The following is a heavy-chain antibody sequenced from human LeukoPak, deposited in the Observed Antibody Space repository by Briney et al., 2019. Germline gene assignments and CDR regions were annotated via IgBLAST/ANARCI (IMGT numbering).Heavy chain of an antibody. Sequence: PSQTLSLACAVSGGSVSSGGYSWSWIRQPPGKGLEWIGFIYHSGSTYYNPSLKSRVTISVDRSKNQFSLKLSSVTAADTAVYYCARVFYGDPYFDYWGQGTLVTVSS. CDR2: IYHSGST. J-gene: IGHJ4*02. D-gene: IGHD4-17*01. CDR3: ARVFYGDPYFDY. CDR1: GGSVSSGGYS. V-gene: IGHV4-30-2*01.